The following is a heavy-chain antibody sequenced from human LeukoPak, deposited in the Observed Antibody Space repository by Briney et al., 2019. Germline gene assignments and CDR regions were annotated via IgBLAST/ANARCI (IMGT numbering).Heavy chain of an antibody. Sequence: GASVKVSCKASGGTFSSYAISWVRQAPGQGLEWMGGIIPIFGTANYAQKFQGRVTITADESTSTAYMELSSLRSEDTAVYYCARETVIRLLRSYAFDIWGQGTMVTVSS. V-gene: IGHV1-69*13. D-gene: IGHD4-17*01. CDR3: ARETVIRLLRSYAFDI. CDR2: IIPIFGTA. CDR1: GGTFSSYA. J-gene: IGHJ3*02.